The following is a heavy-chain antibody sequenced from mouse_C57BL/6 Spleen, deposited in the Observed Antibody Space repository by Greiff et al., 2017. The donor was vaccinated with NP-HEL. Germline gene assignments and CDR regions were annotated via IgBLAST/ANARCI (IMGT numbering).Heavy chain of an antibody. Sequence: EVKVEESGGGLVQPGGSMKLSCAASGFTFSDAWMDWVHQSPEKGLEWVAEIRNKANNHATYYAESVKGRFTISRDDSKSSVYLQMNSLRAEDTGIYYCTRRCYDYDDGFAYWGQGTLVTVSA. CDR2: IRNKANNHAT. J-gene: IGHJ3*01. CDR3: TRRCYDYDDGFAY. CDR1: GFTFSDAW. D-gene: IGHD2-4*01. V-gene: IGHV6-6*01.